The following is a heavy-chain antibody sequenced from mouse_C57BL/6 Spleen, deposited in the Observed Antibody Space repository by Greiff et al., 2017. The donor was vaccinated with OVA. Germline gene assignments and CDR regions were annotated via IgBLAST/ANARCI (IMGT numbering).Heavy chain of an antibody. CDR1: GYTFTSYW. CDR3: ARGNYDYDPFAY. Sequence: QVQLQQPGAELVKPGASVKLSCKASGYTFTSYWMHWVKQRPGQGLEWIGMIHPNSGSTNYNEKFKSKATLTVDKSSSTAYMQLSSLTSEDSAVYYCARGNYDYDPFAYWGQGTLVTVSA. V-gene: IGHV1-64*01. D-gene: IGHD2-4*01. J-gene: IGHJ3*01. CDR2: IHPNSGST.